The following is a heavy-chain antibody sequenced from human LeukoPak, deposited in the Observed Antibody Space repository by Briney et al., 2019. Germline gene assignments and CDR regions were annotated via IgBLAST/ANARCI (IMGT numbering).Heavy chain of an antibody. Sequence: GGSLRLSCAASGFTFSSYWMHWVRQAPGKGLVWVSRINSDGSSTIYADSVKGRFTISRDNAKNTLYLQMNSLRAEDTAVYYCARDSGAIYCSSTSCQSQGWFDPWGQGTLVTVSS. V-gene: IGHV3-74*01. CDR3: ARDSGAIYCSSTSCQSQGWFDP. CDR2: INSDGSST. D-gene: IGHD2-2*01. J-gene: IGHJ5*02. CDR1: GFTFSSYW.